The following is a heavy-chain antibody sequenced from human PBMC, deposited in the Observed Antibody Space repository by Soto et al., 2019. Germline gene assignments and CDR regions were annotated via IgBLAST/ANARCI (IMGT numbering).Heavy chain of an antibody. CDR2: MNPNSGNT. V-gene: IGHV1-8*01. CDR3: ARGGNYGSGSYYYPFDY. J-gene: IGHJ4*02. CDR1: GYTFTSYD. D-gene: IGHD3-10*01. Sequence: ASVKVSCKASGYTFTSYDINCVRQATGQVLEWMGWMNPNSGNTGYAQKFQGRVTMTRNTSISTAYMELSSLRSEDTAVYYCARGGNYGSGSYYYPFDYWGQGTLVTVSS.